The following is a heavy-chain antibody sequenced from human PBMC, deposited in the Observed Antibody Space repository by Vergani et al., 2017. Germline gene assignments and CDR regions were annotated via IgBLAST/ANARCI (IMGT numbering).Heavy chain of an antibody. CDR2: IYYSGST. J-gene: IGHJ6*02. CDR1: GGSISSGGYY. D-gene: IGHD2-2*01. Sequence: QVQLQESGPGLVKPSQTLSLTCTVSGGSISSGGYYWSWIRQPPGKGLEWIGYIYYSGSTYYNPSLKSRVTISVDTSKNQFSLKLSSVTAADTAVYYSARDGYCSSTSCKYCMDVWGQGTTVTVSS. V-gene: IGHV4-31*03. CDR3: ARDGYCSSTSCKYCMDV.